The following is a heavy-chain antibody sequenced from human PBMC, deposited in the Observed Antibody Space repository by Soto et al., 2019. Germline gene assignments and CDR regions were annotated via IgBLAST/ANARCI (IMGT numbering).Heavy chain of an antibody. CDR1: GFTFSIYE. CDR2: ISGDGSST. D-gene: IGHD3-3*01. Sequence: GGSLRLSCTASGFTFSIYEMHWVRQTPGKGLVWVSRISGDGSSTNYADSVRGRFTISRDNAKNTLYLQMNSLRAEDTAVYYCARDDRYAGNYYTGAGARDYWGQGTPVPVPS. J-gene: IGHJ4*02. CDR3: ARDDRYAGNYYTGAGARDY. V-gene: IGHV3-74*01.